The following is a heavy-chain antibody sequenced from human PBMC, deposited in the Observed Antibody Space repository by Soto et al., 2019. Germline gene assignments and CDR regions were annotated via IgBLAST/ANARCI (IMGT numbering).Heavy chain of an antibody. CDR1: GFTFSSYG. V-gene: IGHV3-33*01. CDR2: IWYDGSNK. J-gene: IGHJ4*02. Sequence: QVQLVESGGGVVQPGRSLRLSCAASGFTFSSYGMHWVRQAPGKGLEWVAVIWYDGSNKYYADSVKGRFTISRDNSKNTLYMQMNSLRAADTAVYYCASDWRSGYYSSDYWGQGTLVTVSS. CDR3: ASDWRSGYYSSDY. D-gene: IGHD3-22*01.